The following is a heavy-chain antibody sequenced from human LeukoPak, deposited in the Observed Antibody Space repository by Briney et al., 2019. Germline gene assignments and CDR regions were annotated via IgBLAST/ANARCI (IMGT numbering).Heavy chain of an antibody. CDR2: INHSGST. D-gene: IGHD3-10*01. CDR1: GGSFSGYY. CDR3: ARDRFGTNWFDP. Sequence: SETLSLTCAVYGGSFSGYYWSWIRQPPGKGLEWIGEINHSGSTNYNPSLKSRVTISVDTSKNQFSLKLSSVTAAGTAVYYCARDRFGTNWFDPWGQGTLVTVSS. V-gene: IGHV4-34*01. J-gene: IGHJ5*02.